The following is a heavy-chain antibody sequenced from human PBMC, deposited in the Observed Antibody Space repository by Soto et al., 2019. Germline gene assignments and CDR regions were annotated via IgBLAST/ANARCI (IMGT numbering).Heavy chain of an antibody. CDR1: GSTFISYS. CDR3: ARGDYDAFDI. Sequence: VQLVQSGAAVKKPGSSVKVSCKASGSTFISYSISWVRKAPGPGLEWMGGIIPLFGSANYAQKLQGRVTITSDESTSTAYMELSSLRSEDTAVYYCARGDYDAFDIWGQGTMVTVS. V-gene: IGHV1-69*01. CDR2: IIPLFGSA. J-gene: IGHJ3*02. D-gene: IGHD3-16*01.